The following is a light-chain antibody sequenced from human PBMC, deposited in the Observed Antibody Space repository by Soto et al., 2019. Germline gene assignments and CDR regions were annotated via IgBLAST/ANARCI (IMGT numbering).Light chain of an antibody. CDR3: QQYGSSGT. V-gene: IGKV3-20*01. Sequence: EIVMTQSPATLSLSPWERATLSCRASQSVGKYLVWYQQKPGQAPRLLISGASSRATGIPDRFSGSGSGTDFTLTISRLEPEDFAVYYCQQYGSSGTFGQGTKVDIK. CDR1: QSVGKY. J-gene: IGKJ1*01. CDR2: GAS.